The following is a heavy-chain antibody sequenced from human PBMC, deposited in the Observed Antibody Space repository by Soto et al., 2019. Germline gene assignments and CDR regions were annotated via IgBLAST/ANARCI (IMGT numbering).Heavy chain of an antibody. CDR3: SKGDEPSRYYDFWSGYYGPYYYYYGMDV. D-gene: IGHD3-3*01. V-gene: IGHV3-23*01. Sequence: GGSLRLSCAASGFTFSSYAMSWVRQAPGKGLEWVSAISGSGGSTYYADSVKGRFTISRDNSKNTLYLQKNSLRAEDTALYYCSKGDEPSRYYDFWSGYYGPYYYYYGMDVWGQGTTVTVSS. CDR2: ISGSGGST. J-gene: IGHJ6*02. CDR1: GFTFSSYA.